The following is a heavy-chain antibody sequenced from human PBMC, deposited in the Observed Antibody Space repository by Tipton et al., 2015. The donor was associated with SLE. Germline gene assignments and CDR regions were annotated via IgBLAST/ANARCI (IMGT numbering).Heavy chain of an antibody. CDR2: IYYSGST. CDR1: GGSLSSYY. Sequence: TLSLTCTVSGGSLSSYYWSWIRQPPGRGLEWIGYIYYSGSTNYNPSLKSRGTISVDTSKNQFSLKLSSVTAADTAVYYCARAEGSWDAFDIWGQGTMVTVSS. J-gene: IGHJ3*02. CDR3: ARAEGSWDAFDI. V-gene: IGHV4-59*01. D-gene: IGHD2-15*01.